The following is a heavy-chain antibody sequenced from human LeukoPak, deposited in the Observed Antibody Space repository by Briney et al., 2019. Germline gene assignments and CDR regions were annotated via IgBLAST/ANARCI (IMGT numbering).Heavy chain of an antibody. CDR2: IRYDGTNE. J-gene: IGHJ6*03. CDR3: AKDIWVTTYYYYLDV. V-gene: IGHV3-30*02. D-gene: IGHD4-17*01. Sequence: PGGSLRLSCAASGFTFSSCGMHWVRQAPGKGLEWGAFIRYDGTNENYADSVQGRSTVSRDNSKNTLYLRMNSLRAEDTAVYYCAKDIWVTTYYYYLDVWGKGTTVTVSS. CDR1: GFTFSSCG.